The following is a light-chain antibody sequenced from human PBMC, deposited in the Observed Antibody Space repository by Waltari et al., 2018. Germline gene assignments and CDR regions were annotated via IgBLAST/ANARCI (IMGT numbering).Light chain of an antibody. CDR1: SSDLGTYSL. V-gene: IGLV2-23*01. CDR3: CSYVGNFVD. CDR2: EDT. Sequence: QSALTQPGSVSGSPGQAITISCIGISSDLGTYSLVSWYQQRPGQAPKLIIHEDTKRPSGVSDRFAASKSGKTASLTISGLQAEDEAVYYCCSYVGNFVDFGGGTKLTVL. J-gene: IGLJ2*01.